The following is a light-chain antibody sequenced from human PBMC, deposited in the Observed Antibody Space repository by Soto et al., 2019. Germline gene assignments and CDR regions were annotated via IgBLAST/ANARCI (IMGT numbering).Light chain of an antibody. Sequence: EIVLTQSPGTLSLSPGDRATLSCRASQSVSGKYLVWYQLKPGQAPRLVIHGASSRASGIPDRFSGRGSGTDFTLSISRLEPEDFAVYFCQHYSNSPPLYTFGQGTNLEIK. CDR1: QSVSGKY. CDR2: GAS. V-gene: IGKV3-20*01. CDR3: QHYSNSPPLYT. J-gene: IGKJ2*01.